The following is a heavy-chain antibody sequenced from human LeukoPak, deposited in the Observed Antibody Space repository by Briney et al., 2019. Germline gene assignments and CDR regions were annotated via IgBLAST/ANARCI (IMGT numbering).Heavy chain of an antibody. J-gene: IGHJ4*02. D-gene: IGHD3-10*01. Sequence: GESLKISFKGSGYSFTSYWIGWVRQMPGKGLEWMGIIYPRDSATRYSPSFQGQVTISADKSISTAYLQWSSLKASDTAMYYCARVMTMVRYFDYWGQGTLVTVSS. CDR3: ARVMTMVRYFDY. CDR1: GYSFTSYW. V-gene: IGHV5-51*01. CDR2: IYPRDSAT.